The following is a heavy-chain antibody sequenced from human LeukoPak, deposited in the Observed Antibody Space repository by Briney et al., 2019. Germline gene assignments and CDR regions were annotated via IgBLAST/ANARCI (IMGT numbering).Heavy chain of an antibody. J-gene: IGHJ4*02. CDR2: ISGSGDNT. D-gene: IGHD3-10*01. Sequence: PGGSLRLSCAAPVFTFSSFAMSSVRQTPGKGLEWVSAISGSGDNTYYAESVKRQFTISRDNSRDTLYLQMNTLRAEDTAVYYCMKEDSDSYGSGSYYNDDHWGQGTLVSVSS. CDR1: VFTFSSFA. V-gene: IGHV3-23*01. CDR3: MKEDSDSYGSGSYYNDDH.